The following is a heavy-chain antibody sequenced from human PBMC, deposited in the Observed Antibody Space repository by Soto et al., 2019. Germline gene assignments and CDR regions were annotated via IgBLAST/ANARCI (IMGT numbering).Heavy chain of an antibody. CDR3: AKGGYCTSTSCYAYDY. CDR1: GITFNNYA. CDR2: ISISGGRT. J-gene: IGHJ4*02. D-gene: IGHD2-2*01. Sequence: PGGSLRLSCAASGITFNNYAMNWVRQAPGKGLEWVSTISISGGRTYYADSVKGRFTISRDNSKNTLFLQMNSLRAEDTAVYYCAKGGYCTSTSCYAYDYWGQGTLVTVS. V-gene: IGHV3-23*01.